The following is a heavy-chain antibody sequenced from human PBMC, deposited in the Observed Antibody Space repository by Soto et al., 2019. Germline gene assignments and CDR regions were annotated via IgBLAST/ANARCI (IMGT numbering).Heavy chain of an antibody. J-gene: IGHJ3*02. CDR2: ISNSGSTI. CDR3: GRHDVWGSYRGAFDI. V-gene: IGHV3-48*03. CDR1: GFTFSSYE. D-gene: IGHD3-16*02. Sequence: GGSLRLSCAASGFTFSSYELNWVRQAPGKGLEWVSYISNSGSTIYYAVPVQGRFTTSRDNAKNSLYLQMNSLRAEDTAVYYCGRHDVWGSYRGAFDIWGQGTMVTVSS.